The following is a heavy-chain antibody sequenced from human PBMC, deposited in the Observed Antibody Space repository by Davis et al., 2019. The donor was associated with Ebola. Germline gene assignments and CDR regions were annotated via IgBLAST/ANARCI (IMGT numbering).Heavy chain of an antibody. CDR3: AKGSFWNGYSESFDP. Sequence: PGGSLRLSCAASGFTVSSNYMSWVRQAPGKGLEWVSVIYSGGSTYYADSVKGRFTISRHNSKNTLYLQMTSLRVEDTAFYYCAKGSFWNGYSESFDPWGQGTLVTVSS. V-gene: IGHV3-66*01. J-gene: IGHJ5*02. D-gene: IGHD3-3*01. CDR1: GFTVSSNY. CDR2: IYSGGST.